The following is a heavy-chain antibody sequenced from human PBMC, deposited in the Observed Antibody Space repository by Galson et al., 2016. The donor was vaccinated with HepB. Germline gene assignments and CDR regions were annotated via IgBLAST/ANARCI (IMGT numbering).Heavy chain of an antibody. CDR2: ISGDGGST. D-gene: IGHD6-19*01. Sequence: SLRLSCAASGFIFKDYAMHRVRQAPGKGLEWVSAISGDGGSTYYAGSVQGRFTSSRDRSTNTMYLQMNSLRTDDTAVYYCARFTQEWLDRVYYFDYWGQGTLVTVSS. J-gene: IGHJ4*02. CDR3: ARFTQEWLDRVYYFDY. V-gene: IGHV3-23*01. CDR1: GFIFKDYA.